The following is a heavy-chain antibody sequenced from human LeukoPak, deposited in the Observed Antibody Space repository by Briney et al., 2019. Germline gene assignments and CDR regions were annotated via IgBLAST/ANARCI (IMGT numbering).Heavy chain of an antibody. V-gene: IGHV4-39*07. D-gene: IGHD3-3*01. Sequence: SETLSLTCIVSGGSIVSSSFYWGWIRQPPGKGLQWIGSLYYNGGTYYDPSLKSRVTLSVDTSNNQFSLKINSVTAADTAVYYCAREIFGARAFEYWGQGILVTVSS. J-gene: IGHJ4*02. CDR1: GGSIVSSSFY. CDR2: LYYNGGT. CDR3: AREIFGARAFEY.